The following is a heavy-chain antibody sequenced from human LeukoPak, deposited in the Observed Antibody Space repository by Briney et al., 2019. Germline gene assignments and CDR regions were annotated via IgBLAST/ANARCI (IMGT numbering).Heavy chain of an antibody. D-gene: IGHD3-10*01. CDR1: GGSISNGDYY. V-gene: IGHV4-30-4*01. CDR2: IYYSGST. Sequence: PSETLSLTCTVSGGSISNGDYYWSWIRQPPGKGLEWIGYIYYSGSTYYNPSLKSRVTISVDTSKNQFSLKLSSVTAADTAVYHCARDSGLWFGELYCYYGMDVWGKGTTVTVSS. CDR3: ARDSGLWFGELYCYYGMDV. J-gene: IGHJ6*04.